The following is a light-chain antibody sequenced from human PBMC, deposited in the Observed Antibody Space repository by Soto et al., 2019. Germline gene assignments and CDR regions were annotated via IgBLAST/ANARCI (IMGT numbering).Light chain of an antibody. CDR1: QSVSSN. CDR2: GAS. Sequence: ILLTQSPGTLSLSPGERATLSCRASQSVSSNLAWYQQKPGQAPRLLIYGASTRATGIPARLSGSGSGTDFTLTINSLAPEDFAVYYCQQCGSSSTFGQGTRLEIK. V-gene: IGKV3-20*01. J-gene: IGKJ5*01. CDR3: QQCGSSST.